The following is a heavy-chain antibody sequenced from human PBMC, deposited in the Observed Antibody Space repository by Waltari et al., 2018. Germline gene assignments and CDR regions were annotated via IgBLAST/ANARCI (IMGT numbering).Heavy chain of an antibody. Sequence: QVQLVESGGGVVQPGRSLRLSCSASGFTLSSYAMHWVRQAPGKGLEWVAVISYDGSNKYYADSVKGRFTISRDNSKNTLYLQMNSLRAEDTAVYYCARDRGYNNNYFDYWGQGTLVTVSS. V-gene: IGHV3-30*01. CDR1: GFTLSSYA. J-gene: IGHJ4*02. CDR2: ISYDGSNK. CDR3: ARDRGYNNNYFDY. D-gene: IGHD3-10*01.